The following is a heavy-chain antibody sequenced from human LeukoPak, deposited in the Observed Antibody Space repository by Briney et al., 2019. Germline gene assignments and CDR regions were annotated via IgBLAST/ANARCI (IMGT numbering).Heavy chain of an antibody. V-gene: IGHV1-8*01. CDR1: GYTFTSYD. D-gene: IGHD6-13*01. CDR3: ARGRGIAAAIGY. Sequence: ASVKVSCKASGYTFTSYDINWVRQATGHGLEWMGWMNPNSGNTGYAQKFQDRVTMTRNTSISTAYMELSSLRSEDTAVYYCARGRGIAAAIGYWGQGTLVTVSS. CDR2: MNPNSGNT. J-gene: IGHJ4*02.